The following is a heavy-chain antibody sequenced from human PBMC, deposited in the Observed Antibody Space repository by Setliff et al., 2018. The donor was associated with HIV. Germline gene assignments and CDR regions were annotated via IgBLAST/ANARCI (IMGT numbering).Heavy chain of an antibody. Sequence: SETLSLTCTVSGGSISSHYWSWIRQPPGKGLEWIGHIYTSGSTNYNPSLKSRVTMSVGTSKNQFSLKLSSVTAADTAVYYGARCYYNFWSGYPLDYMDVWGKGATVTVSS. J-gene: IGHJ6*03. V-gene: IGHV4-4*08. D-gene: IGHD3-3*01. CDR2: IYTSGST. CDR3: ARCYYNFWSGYPLDYMDV. CDR1: GGSISSHY.